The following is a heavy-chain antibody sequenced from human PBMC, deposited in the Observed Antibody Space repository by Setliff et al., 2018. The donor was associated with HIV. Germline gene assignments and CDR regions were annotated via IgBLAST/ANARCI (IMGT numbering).Heavy chain of an antibody. J-gene: IGHJ4*02. CDR3: AKEYHTAATGTRVANYFDY. Sequence: ASVKVSCKASGYTFTSCFLHWVRQAPGQGLEYMGIINPSDGSADYVEKFQDRVTISRDTSTSTVYMEMSSLRSEDTAIYYCAKEYHTAATGTRVANYFDYWGQGTLVTVSS. CDR1: GYTFTSCF. V-gene: IGHV1-46*01. D-gene: IGHD6-13*01. CDR2: INPSDGSA.